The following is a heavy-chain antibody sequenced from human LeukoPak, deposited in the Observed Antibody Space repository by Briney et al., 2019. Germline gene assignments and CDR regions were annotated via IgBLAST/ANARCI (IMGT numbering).Heavy chain of an antibody. J-gene: IGHJ4*02. CDR1: GGSIRSGSHY. Sequence: SETLSLTCTVSGGSIRSGSHYWAWIRQPPGKGLEWIVSIYYSGSTYYNPSLENRVTISIDTSKNHFSLKLSSLSAADTSVYYCAKRDDSGGNLVDLWGQGTLVTVS. V-gene: IGHV4-39*02. CDR2: IYYSGST. D-gene: IGHD3-22*01. CDR3: AKRDDSGGNLVDL.